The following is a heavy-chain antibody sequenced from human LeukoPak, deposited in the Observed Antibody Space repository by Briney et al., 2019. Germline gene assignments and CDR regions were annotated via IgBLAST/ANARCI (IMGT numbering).Heavy chain of an antibody. CDR1: GGSISSVGYY. V-gene: IGHV4-31*03. Sequence: SETLYLTCTVSGGSISSVGYYRSWIRQHPVKGLEWIGYIYYSGSAYYNPSLKSRVTISVDTSKNQFSLKLSSVTAADTAVYYCARDWRSMIDYWGQGTLVSVSS. D-gene: IGHD3-22*01. J-gene: IGHJ4*02. CDR2: IYYSGSA. CDR3: ARDWRSMIDY.